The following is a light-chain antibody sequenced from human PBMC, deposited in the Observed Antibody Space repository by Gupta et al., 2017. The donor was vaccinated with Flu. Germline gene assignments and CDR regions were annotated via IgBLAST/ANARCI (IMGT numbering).Light chain of an antibody. V-gene: IGLV2-23*01. CDR1: SSDVGYSDR. CDR2: EGT. J-gene: IGLJ1*01. Sequence: QSALTQPASVSGSPGQSINISCTGTSSDVGYSDRVSWYQQHPGKVPNLLIYEGTQRPSGVSNRLSGSKSGNTASLTISGLQAEDEADYYCCSYANTSTFVFGTGTKVTVL. CDR3: CSYANTSTFV.